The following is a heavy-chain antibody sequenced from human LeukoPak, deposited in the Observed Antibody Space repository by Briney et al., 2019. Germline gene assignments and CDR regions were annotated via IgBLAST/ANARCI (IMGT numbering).Heavy chain of an antibody. CDR3: ARAPDCSGGRCYIRFDY. Sequence: ASVKVSCKASGYTLTGYYMHWVRQAPGQGLEWMGWVNPNSGGTNYAQKFQGRVTMTRDTSISTAYMELSRLRSDDTAVYYCARAPDCSGGRCYIRFDYWGQGTLVTVSS. D-gene: IGHD2-15*01. V-gene: IGHV1-2*02. CDR2: VNPNSGGT. CDR1: GYTLTGYY. J-gene: IGHJ4*02.